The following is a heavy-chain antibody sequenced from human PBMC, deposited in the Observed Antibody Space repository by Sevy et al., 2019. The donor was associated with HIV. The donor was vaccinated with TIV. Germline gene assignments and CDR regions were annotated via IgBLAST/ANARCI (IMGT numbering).Heavy chain of an antibody. Sequence: SETLSLTCTVSGGSVSTDSYYWSWIRQPPGKGLEWIGYLFYSGSTNYNPSLKSRVTISLDTSKNQFSLKLSSVTAADTAVYYCARCRSPYVDYATGSFDYWGQGALVTVSS. CDR2: LFYSGST. D-gene: IGHD4-17*01. CDR3: ARCRSPYVDYATGSFDY. J-gene: IGHJ4*02. CDR1: GGSVSTDSYY. V-gene: IGHV4-61*01.